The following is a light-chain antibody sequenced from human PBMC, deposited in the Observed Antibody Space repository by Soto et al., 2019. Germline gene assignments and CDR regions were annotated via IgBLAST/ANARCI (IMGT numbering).Light chain of an antibody. CDR1: QSVSSC. J-gene: IGKJ4*01. Sequence: EVRLTQSPAALSLSPRERATLSCRASQSVSSCLAWYQQKPGQPPSLLIYDASNRATGIPARFSGSGSGTDVTLTISSLEPEDFAVYCCRQRSIWLITSCGRTNVDI. CDR3: RQRSIWLIT. CDR2: DAS. V-gene: IGKV3-11*01.